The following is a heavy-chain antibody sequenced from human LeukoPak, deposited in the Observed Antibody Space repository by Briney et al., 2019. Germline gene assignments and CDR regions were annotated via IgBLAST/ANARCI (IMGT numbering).Heavy chain of an antibody. CDR3: ARLNGGSGPV. D-gene: IGHD3-10*01. V-gene: IGHV4-39*01. J-gene: IGHJ6*01. CDR2: IYYSGRT. CDR1: AGSISSSDYY. Sequence: SQTLSLTCTVSAGSISSSDYYWGWIRQPPGKGLEWVGSIYYSGRTYYNPSHKSRVTMSLDTSKNQISLKLSSVTAADTAVYSCARLNGGSGPVWGQGTTVTGSA.